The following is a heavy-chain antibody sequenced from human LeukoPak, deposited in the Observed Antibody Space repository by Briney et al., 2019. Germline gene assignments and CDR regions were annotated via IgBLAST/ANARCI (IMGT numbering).Heavy chain of an antibody. J-gene: IGHJ4*02. CDR1: GFTFSSYA. D-gene: IGHD3-3*01. Sequence: QSGGSLRLSCAASGFTFSSYAMSWVRQAPGKGLEWVSAISGSGGSTYYADSVKGRFTISRDNSKNTLYLQMNSLRAEDTAVYYCAKVKVVDFWSGYSAAYYLDYWGQGTLVAVSS. CDR2: ISGSGGST. V-gene: IGHV3-23*01. CDR3: AKVKVVDFWSGYSAAYYLDY.